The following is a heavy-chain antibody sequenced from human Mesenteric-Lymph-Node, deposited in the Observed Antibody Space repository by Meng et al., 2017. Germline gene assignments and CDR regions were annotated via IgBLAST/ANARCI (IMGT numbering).Heavy chain of an antibody. Sequence: GESLKISCAASGFTFSSYWMSWVRQAPGKGLEWVANIKQDGSEKYYVDSVKGRFTISRDNAKNSLYLQMNSLRAEDTAVYYCARDAKYYYDSSGYVWGQGTMVTVSS. J-gene: IGHJ3*01. CDR3: ARDAKYYYDSSGYV. CDR1: GFTFSSYW. V-gene: IGHV3-7*01. D-gene: IGHD3-22*01. CDR2: IKQDGSEK.